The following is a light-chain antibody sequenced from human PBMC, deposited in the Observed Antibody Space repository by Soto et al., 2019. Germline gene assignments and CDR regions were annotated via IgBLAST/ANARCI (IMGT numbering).Light chain of an antibody. J-gene: IGLJ2*01. CDR2: EVT. CDR3: SSFAGGGNPVL. CDR1: SSEVGGYNY. Sequence: QSALTQPPSASGSIGQSVTISCTGTSSEVGGYNYVSWHQQHPGKAPKVMIYEVTKRPPGVPDRFSGSKSGNTASLTVSGLQAEDEADYYCSSFAGGGNPVLLGGGTKLTVL. V-gene: IGLV2-8*01.